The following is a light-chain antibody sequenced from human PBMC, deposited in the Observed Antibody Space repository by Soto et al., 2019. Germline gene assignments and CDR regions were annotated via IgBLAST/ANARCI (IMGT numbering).Light chain of an antibody. Sequence: QSVLTQPPSASGTHGQRVTISCSGSSSNIGSNTVNWYQQLPGTAPKLLIYSNNQRPSGVPDRFSGSKSGTSASLAISGLQSEDEADYYCAAWDDSLNGSFFGTGTKVTVL. CDR2: SNN. J-gene: IGLJ1*01. CDR1: SSNIGSNT. V-gene: IGLV1-44*01. CDR3: AAWDDSLNGSF.